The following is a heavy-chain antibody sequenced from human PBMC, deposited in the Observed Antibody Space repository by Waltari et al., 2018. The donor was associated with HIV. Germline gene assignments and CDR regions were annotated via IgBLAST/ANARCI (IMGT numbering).Heavy chain of an antibody. J-gene: IGHJ6*02. V-gene: IGHV1-69*13. CDR1: GGSFGNNV. CDR2: YSPLLRTT. D-gene: IGHD3-3*01. CDR3: ARDLAVFGVVAPSYGMDV. Sequence: QVQLVQSGAEVKTPGSSVKVSCKASGGSFGNNVINWLRQAPGHGRAWMGGYSPLLRTTKVGQKFEGRVTIAADDSTSTVYVEVSSLRYEDTALYYCARDLAVFGVVAPSYGMDVWGQGTTVTVSS.